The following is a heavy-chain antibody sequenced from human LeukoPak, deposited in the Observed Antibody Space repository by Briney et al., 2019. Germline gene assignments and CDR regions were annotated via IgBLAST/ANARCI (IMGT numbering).Heavy chain of an antibody. V-gene: IGHV3-9*01. D-gene: IGHD1-1*01. Sequence: PGGSLRLSCAASGFTFDDYAMHWVRQAPGKGLEWVSHISWNSGSITYADSVKGRFTISRDNAKNSLYLQMNSLRAEDTALYYCVKSPGYNHGSSVYFDYWGQGTLVTVSS. CDR2: ISWNSGSI. J-gene: IGHJ4*02. CDR3: VKSPGYNHGSSVYFDY. CDR1: GFTFDDYA.